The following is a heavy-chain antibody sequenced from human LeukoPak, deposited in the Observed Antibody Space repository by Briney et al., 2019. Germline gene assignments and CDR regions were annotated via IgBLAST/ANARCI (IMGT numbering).Heavy chain of an antibody. CDR1: GGSISSYY. Sequence: SEILSLTCTVSGGSISSYYWSWIRQPAGKGLEWIGRIYTSGRTYYNPSLKSRVSMSVDTSKNQFSLKLSSVTAADTAVYYCARLSTVTMSFDYWGQGTLVTVSS. J-gene: IGHJ4*02. CDR3: ARLSTVTMSFDY. CDR2: IYTSGRT. V-gene: IGHV4-4*07. D-gene: IGHD4-11*01.